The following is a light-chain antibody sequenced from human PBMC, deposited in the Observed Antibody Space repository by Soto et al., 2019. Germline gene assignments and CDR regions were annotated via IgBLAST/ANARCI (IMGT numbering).Light chain of an antibody. Sequence: QTVVTQEPSFSVSPGGTVTLTCGLSSGSVSTSYYPSWYQQTPGQAPRTLIYNTNSRSPGVPDRFSGSILGNKGALTITGAQAADESDYYCVVYMGSGFWVFGGGTKLTVL. CDR2: NTN. V-gene: IGLV8-61*01. CDR3: VVYMGSGFWV. J-gene: IGLJ3*02. CDR1: SGSVSTSYY.